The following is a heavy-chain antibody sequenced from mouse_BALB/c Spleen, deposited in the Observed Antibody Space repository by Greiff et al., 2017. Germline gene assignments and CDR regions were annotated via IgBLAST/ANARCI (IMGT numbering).Heavy chain of an antibody. CDR3: ARHDTTVGFAD. J-gene: IGHJ3*01. D-gene: IGHD1-1*01. CDR1: GFAFSSYD. V-gene: IGHV5-12-1*01. CDR2: ISSGGGST. Sequence: EVKVVESGRGLVKPGGSLKLSCAASGFAFSSYDMSWVRQTPEKRLEWVAYISSGGGSTYYPDTVKGRFTISRDNAKNTLYLQMSSLKSEDTAMYYCARHDTTVGFADWGQGTLVTVSA.